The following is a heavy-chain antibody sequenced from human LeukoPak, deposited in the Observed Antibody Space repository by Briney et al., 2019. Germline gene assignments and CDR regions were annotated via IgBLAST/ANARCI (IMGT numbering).Heavy chain of an antibody. J-gene: IGHJ4*02. CDR3: SRRRGGSFPWDY. CDR2: IYSDNT. D-gene: IGHD2-15*01. Sequence: PGGSLRLSCTVSGFTVSSNSMSWVRQAPGKGLEWVSFIYSDNTHCSDSVKGRFTISRDNSKNTLYLQMNSLRAEDTAVYYCSRRRGGSFPWDYWGQGTLVTVSS. CDR1: GFTVSSNS. V-gene: IGHV3-53*01.